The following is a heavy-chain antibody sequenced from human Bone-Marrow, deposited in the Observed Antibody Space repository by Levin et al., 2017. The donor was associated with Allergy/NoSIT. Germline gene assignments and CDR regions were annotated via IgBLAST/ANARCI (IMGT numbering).Heavy chain of an antibody. CDR1: GFTFSSYS. CDR2: ISSSSNYI. Sequence: GGSLRLSCAASGFTFSSYSMNWVRQAPGKGLEWVSSISSSSNYIYYADSVKGRFTISRDNAKSSLYLQMNSLRAEDTAVYYCARTGYCSSTSCYMYYYSYYGMDGWGQGTTVTVSS. CDR3: ARTGYCSSTSCYMYYYSYYGMDG. J-gene: IGHJ6*02. D-gene: IGHD2-2*02. V-gene: IGHV3-21*01.